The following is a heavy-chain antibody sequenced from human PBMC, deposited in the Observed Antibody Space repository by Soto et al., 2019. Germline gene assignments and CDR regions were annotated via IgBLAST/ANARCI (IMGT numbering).Heavy chain of an antibody. CDR1: GGSVSSGSYY. V-gene: IGHV4-61*01. D-gene: IGHD6-19*01. CDR2: IYYSGST. CDR3: ARADRLYSSGPDRNYYYYYGMDV. J-gene: IGHJ6*02. Sequence: PSETLSLTCTVSGGSVSSGSYYWSWIRQPPGKGLEWIGYIYYSGSTNYNPSLKGRVTISVDTSKNQFSLKLSSVTAADTAVYYCARADRLYSSGPDRNYYYYYGMDVWGQGTTVTVSS.